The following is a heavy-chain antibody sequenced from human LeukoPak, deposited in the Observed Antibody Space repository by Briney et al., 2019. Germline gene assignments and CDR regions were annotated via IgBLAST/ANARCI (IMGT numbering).Heavy chain of an antibody. Sequence: PSETLSLTCTVSGGSISSYYWSWIRQPPGKGLEWIGYIYYSGRTNYNPSLKSRVTISVDTSKNQFSLKLSSVTAADTAVYYCARDVIGFCSGGSCYSRWFDPWGQGTLVTVSS. J-gene: IGHJ5*02. CDR2: IYYSGRT. CDR1: GGSISSYY. CDR3: ARDVIGFCSGGSCYSRWFDP. D-gene: IGHD2-15*01. V-gene: IGHV4-59*01.